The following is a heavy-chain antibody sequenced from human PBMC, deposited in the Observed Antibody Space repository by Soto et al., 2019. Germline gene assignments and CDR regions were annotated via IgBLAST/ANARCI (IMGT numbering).Heavy chain of an antibody. V-gene: IGHV4-4*02. Sequence: SETLSLTCAVSSGSISSSNWWSWVRQPPGKGLEWIGEIYHSGSTNYNPSLKSRVTISVDKSKNQFSLKLSSVTAADTAVYYCARLGAAAGTVWFDPWGQGTLVTVSS. CDR3: ARLGAAAGTVWFDP. CDR2: IYHSGST. J-gene: IGHJ5*02. CDR1: SGSISSSNW. D-gene: IGHD6-13*01.